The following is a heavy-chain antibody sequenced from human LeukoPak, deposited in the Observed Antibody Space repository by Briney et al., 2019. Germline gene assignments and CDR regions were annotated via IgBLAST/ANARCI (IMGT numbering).Heavy chain of an antibody. J-gene: IGHJ4*02. V-gene: IGHV4-34*01. CDR3: ARGPQNLQLWFGTKNPFDY. D-gene: IGHD3-10*01. CDR2: INHSGST. CDR1: GASISSYY. Sequence: SETLSLTCSVSGASISSYYWSWIRQPPGKGLEWIGEINHSGSTNYNPSLKSRVTISVDTSKNQFSLKLSSVTAADTAVYYCARGPQNLQLWFGTKNPFDYWGQGTLVTVSS.